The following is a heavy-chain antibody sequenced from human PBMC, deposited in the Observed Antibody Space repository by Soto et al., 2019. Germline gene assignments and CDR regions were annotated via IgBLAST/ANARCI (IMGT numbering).Heavy chain of an antibody. CDR3: ARGLSYDFWSGYYNTDHDAFDI. J-gene: IGHJ3*02. Sequence: LETLSLTCTVSGGSISSYYWSWIRQPPGKGLEWIGYIYYSGSTNYNPSLKSRVTISVDTSKNQFSLKLSSVTAADTAVYYCARGLSYDFWSGYYNTDHDAFDIWGQGTMVTVSS. D-gene: IGHD3-3*01. V-gene: IGHV4-59*01. CDR1: GGSISSYY. CDR2: IYYSGST.